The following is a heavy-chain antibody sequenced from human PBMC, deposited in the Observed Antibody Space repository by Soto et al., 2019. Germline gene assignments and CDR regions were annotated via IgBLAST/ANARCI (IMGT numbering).Heavy chain of an antibody. CDR3: ARDPAGTGWFDP. V-gene: IGHV4-31*03. J-gene: IGHJ5*02. CDR2: IYYSGST. D-gene: IGHD6-13*01. CDR1: GGSISSGGYY. Sequence: SETLSLTCTVSGGSISSGGYYWSWIRQHPGKGLEWIGYIYYSGSTYYNPSLKSRVTISVDTSKNQFSLKLSSVTAADTAVYYCARDPAGTGWFDPWGQGTLVTVSS.